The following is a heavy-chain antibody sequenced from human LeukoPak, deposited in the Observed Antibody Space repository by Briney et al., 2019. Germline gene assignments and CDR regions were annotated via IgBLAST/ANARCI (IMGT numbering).Heavy chain of an antibody. CDR1: GFTVSSSY. D-gene: IGHD5-18*01. CDR2: IYSGGST. J-gene: IGHJ4*02. V-gene: IGHV3-66*01. Sequence: GGSLRLSCAASGFTVSSSYMSWVRQAPGKGLEWVSVIYSGGSTYYADSVKGRFTISRDNSKNTLYLQMNSLRAEDTAVYYCARGKRGYSYHDYWGQGTLVTVSS. CDR3: ARGKRGYSYHDY.